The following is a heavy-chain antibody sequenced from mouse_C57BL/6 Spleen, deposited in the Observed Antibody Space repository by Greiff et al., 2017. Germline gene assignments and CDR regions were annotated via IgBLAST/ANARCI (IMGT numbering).Heavy chain of an antibody. Sequence: QVQLQQSGAELARPGASVKLSCKASGYTFTSYGISWVKQRTGQGLEWIGEIYPRSGNTYYNEKFKGKATLTADKSSSTAYMELRSLTSEDSAVYFCAREVNYYGSSYRYFDVWGTGTTVTVSS. CDR2: IYPRSGNT. CDR1: GYTFTSYG. V-gene: IGHV1-81*01. J-gene: IGHJ1*03. CDR3: AREVNYYGSSYRYFDV. D-gene: IGHD1-1*01.